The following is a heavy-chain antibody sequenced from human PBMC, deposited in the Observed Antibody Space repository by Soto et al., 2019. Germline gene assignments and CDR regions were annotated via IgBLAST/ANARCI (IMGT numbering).Heavy chain of an antibody. J-gene: IGHJ4*02. CDR1: GFTFSNAW. CDR3: TTRIVGATYFDY. Sequence: EVQLVESGGGLVKPGGSLRLSCAASGFTFSNAWMSWVRQAPGKGLEWVGRIKSKTDGGTTDYVAPVKGRFTISRDDSKNTLYLQMNSLKTEDTAVYYCTTRIVGATYFDYWGQGTLVTVSS. V-gene: IGHV3-15*01. D-gene: IGHD1-26*01. CDR2: IKSKTDGGTT.